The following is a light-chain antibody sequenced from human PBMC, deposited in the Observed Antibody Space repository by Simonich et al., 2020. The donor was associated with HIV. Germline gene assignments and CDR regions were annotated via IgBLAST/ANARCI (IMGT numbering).Light chain of an antibody. J-gene: IGKJ2*01. CDR2: ASS. V-gene: IGKV1-NL1*01. Sequence: DIQMTQSPSTLSASVGDRVTTTCRASKGISNSLAWYQQKPGKAPKLLLSASSRLESGVPSRFSGSGSGTDYTLTISSLQPEDFSTYYCQRSYSIPYIFGQGTKLEIK. CDR1: KGISNS. CDR3: QRSYSIPYI.